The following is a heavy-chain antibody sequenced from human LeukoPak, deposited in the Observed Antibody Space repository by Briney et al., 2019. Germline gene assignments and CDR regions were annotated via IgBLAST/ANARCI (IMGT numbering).Heavy chain of an antibody. CDR3: ARVIGLRANWGGDY. J-gene: IGHJ4*02. CDR2: ISSGSTTI. V-gene: IGHV3-48*01. CDR1: GFTFSSHN. D-gene: IGHD7-27*01. Sequence: PGGSLRLSCAASGFTFSSHNMNWVRQAPGKGLEWVSYISSGSTTIYYADSVKGRFTISRDNSKNTLYLQMNSLRAEDTAVYYCARVIGLRANWGGDYWGQGTLVTVSS.